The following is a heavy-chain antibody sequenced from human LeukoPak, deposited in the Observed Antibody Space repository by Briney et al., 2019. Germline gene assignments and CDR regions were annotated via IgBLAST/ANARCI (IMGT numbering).Heavy chain of an antibody. CDR2: ISWNSGSI. V-gene: IGHV3-9*01. D-gene: IGHD5-12*01. Sequence: PGGSLRLSCAASGFTFDDYAMHWVRQAPGKGLEWVSGISWNSGSIGYADSVKGPFTISRDNAKNSLYLQMNSLRAEDTALYYCAKDIRVSGYDTAFDYWGQGTLVTVSS. CDR1: GFTFDDYA. CDR3: AKDIRVSGYDTAFDY. J-gene: IGHJ4*02.